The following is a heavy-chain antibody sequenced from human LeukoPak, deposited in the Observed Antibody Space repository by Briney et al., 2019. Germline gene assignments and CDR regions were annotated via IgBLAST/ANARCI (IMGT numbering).Heavy chain of an antibody. D-gene: IGHD6-13*01. Sequence: PGGSLRLSCAASGFTFSSHWKTCVHQAPGRGQEWVANINQDGSERYYVDSVKGRFTISRDNAKNSLYLQMNSLRAEDTAVYYCARDSEYSSSFAFDIWGQGTMVTVSS. J-gene: IGHJ3*02. CDR1: GFTFSSHW. CDR2: INQDGSER. CDR3: ARDSEYSSSFAFDI. V-gene: IGHV3-7*01.